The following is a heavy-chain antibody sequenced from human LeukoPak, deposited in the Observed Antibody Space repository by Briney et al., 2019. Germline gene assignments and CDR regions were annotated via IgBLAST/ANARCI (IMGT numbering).Heavy chain of an antibody. Sequence: ASVKVSCKASGYTFTGYYMHWVRQAPGQGLEWMGRINPNSGGTNYAQKFQGRVTMTRDTSISTAYMELSRLRSDDTAVYYCVRGRCSSTSCYNVWGQGTLVTVSS. CDR3: VRGRCSSTSCYNV. J-gene: IGHJ4*02. CDR1: GYTFTGYY. CDR2: INPNSGGT. V-gene: IGHV1-2*06. D-gene: IGHD2-2*01.